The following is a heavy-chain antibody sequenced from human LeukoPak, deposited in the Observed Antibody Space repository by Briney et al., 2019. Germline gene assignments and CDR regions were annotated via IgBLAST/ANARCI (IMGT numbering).Heavy chain of an antibody. CDR2: ISYDGSNK. D-gene: IGHD3-22*01. CDR1: GFTFSSYA. CDR3: ARVPEQVVITYYFDY. J-gene: IGHJ4*02. V-gene: IGHV3-30-3*01. Sequence: PGGSLRLSCAASGFTFSSYAMHWVRQAPGKGLEWVAVISYDGSNKYYADSVKGRFTISRDNSKNTLYLQMNSLRAEDTAVYYCARVPEQVVITYYFDYWGQGTLVTVSS.